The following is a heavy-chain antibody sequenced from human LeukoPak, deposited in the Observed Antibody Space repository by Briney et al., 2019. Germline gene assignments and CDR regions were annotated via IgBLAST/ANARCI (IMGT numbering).Heavy chain of an antibody. CDR3: ASAMMVA. CDR1: VGTFTSYA. D-gene: IGHD3-22*01. J-gene: IGHJ4*02. CDR2: IITILGIA. V-gene: IGHV1-69*04. Sequence: EASVKVSCKASVGTFTSYAISWVRQAPGQGLEWMGRIITILGIANYAQKFQGRVTITADNSTSTAYMELSSLRSEDTAVYYCASAMMVAWGQGTLVTVSS.